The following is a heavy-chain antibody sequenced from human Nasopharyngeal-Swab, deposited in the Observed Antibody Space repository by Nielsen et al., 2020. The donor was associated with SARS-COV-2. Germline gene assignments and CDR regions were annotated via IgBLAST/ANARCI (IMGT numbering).Heavy chain of an antibody. Sequence: GESLKISCAASGFTFSKYWMTWVRQAPGKGLEWVAVIWYDGSNKYYADSVKGRFTISRDNSKNTLYLQMNSLRAEDTAVYYCARGNYYDSSGYSDAFDIWGQGTMVTVSS. J-gene: IGHJ3*02. CDR2: IWYDGSNK. D-gene: IGHD3-22*01. CDR3: ARGNYYDSSGYSDAFDI. V-gene: IGHV3-33*07. CDR1: GFTFSKYW.